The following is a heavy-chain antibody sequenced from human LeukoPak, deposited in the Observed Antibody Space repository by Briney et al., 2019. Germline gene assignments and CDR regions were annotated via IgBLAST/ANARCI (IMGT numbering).Heavy chain of an antibody. D-gene: IGHD6-13*01. Sequence: SETLSLTCTVSGGSISSYYWSWIRQPPGKGLEWIGYIYYSGSTNYNPSLKSRVTISVDTSKNQFSLKLSSVTAADTAVYYCARERKNELSIAAAGTLDYWGQGTLVTVSS. CDR1: GGSISSYY. CDR2: IYYSGST. CDR3: ARERKNELSIAAAGTLDY. J-gene: IGHJ4*02. V-gene: IGHV4-59*12.